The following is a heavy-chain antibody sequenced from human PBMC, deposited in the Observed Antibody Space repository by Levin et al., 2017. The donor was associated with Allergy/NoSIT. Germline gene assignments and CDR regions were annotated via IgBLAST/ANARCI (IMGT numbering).Heavy chain of an antibody. CDR3: AKDSARSGWSPFDY. D-gene: IGHD6-19*01. Sequence: SLKISCAASGFTFDDYAMHWVRQAPGKGLEWVSGISWNSGSIGYADSVKGRFTISRDNAKNSLYLQMNSLRAEDTALYYCAKDSARSGWSPFDYWGQGTLVTVSS. V-gene: IGHV3-9*01. CDR1: GFTFDDYA. J-gene: IGHJ4*02. CDR2: ISWNSGSI.